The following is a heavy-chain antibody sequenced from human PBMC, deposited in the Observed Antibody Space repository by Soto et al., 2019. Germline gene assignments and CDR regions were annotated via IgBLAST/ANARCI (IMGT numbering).Heavy chain of an antibody. D-gene: IGHD1-20*01. CDR1: GGSISGSYYY. CDR2: VFYTGFT. V-gene: IGHV4-39*01. CDR3: ASSQKGYNWNYFDH. J-gene: IGHJ4*02. Sequence: KPSETLSLTCAVSGGSISGSYYYWGWLRQSPGRGPEWLGSVFYTGFTSYNPSLESRVSVSVDTSKNQFSLKVSAVTAADTAVYYCASSQKGYNWNYFDHWGQGALVTVSS.